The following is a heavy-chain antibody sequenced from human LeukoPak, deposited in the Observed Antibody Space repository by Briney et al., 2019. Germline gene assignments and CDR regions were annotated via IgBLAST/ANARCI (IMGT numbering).Heavy chain of an antibody. CDR3: ARNTRADY. Sequence: GESLKISCKGSGYSFPTYWIGWVRQMPGKGLEWMGIIYPGDSETRYSPSFQGQVTISADKSISTAYLQWSRLKASDTAMDYCARNTRADYWGQGTLVTVSS. CDR2: IYPGDSET. J-gene: IGHJ4*02. V-gene: IGHV5-51*01. CDR1: GYSFPTYW.